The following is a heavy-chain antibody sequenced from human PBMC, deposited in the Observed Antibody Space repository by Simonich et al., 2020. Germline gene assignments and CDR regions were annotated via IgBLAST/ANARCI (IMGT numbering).Heavy chain of an antibody. D-gene: IGHD5-12*01. CDR3: ARDSSYYAFDI. Sequence: EVQLVESGGGLVQPGGSLRLSCAASGFTFSSYSMNWVRQVPGKGLEWVSYISSSSSTIYYADSVKDRFTISRDNAKNSLYLQMNSLRAEDTAVYYCARDSSYYAFDIWGQGTMVTVSS. CDR1: GFTFSSYS. V-gene: IGHV3-48*01. CDR2: ISSSSSTI. J-gene: IGHJ3*02.